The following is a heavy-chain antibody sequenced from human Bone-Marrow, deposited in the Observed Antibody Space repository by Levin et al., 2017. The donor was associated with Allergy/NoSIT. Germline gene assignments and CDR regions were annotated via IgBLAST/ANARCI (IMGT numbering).Heavy chain of an antibody. D-gene: IGHD3-3*01. CDR1: GGSFSGYY. CDR2: INHSGST. J-gene: IGHJ4*02. CDR3: ARGLEDFWSGYSLYYFDY. Sequence: SETLSLTCAVYGGSFSGYYWSWIRQPPGKGLEWIGEINHSGSTNYNPSLKSRVTISVDTSKNQFSLKLSSVTAADTAVYYCARGLEDFWSGYSLYYFDYWGQGTLVTVSS. V-gene: IGHV4-34*01.